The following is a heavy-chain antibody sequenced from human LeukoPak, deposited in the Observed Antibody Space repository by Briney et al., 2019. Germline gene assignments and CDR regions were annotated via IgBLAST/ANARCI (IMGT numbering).Heavy chain of an antibody. J-gene: IGHJ6*03. CDR3: ARDWGPGSSSSKGLYYMDV. V-gene: IGHV4-4*07. CDR2: IYTSGST. D-gene: IGHD6-6*01. Sequence: PSDTLSLTCTVSGGCISSYYWSWIRQPAGKGLEWIGRIYTSGSTNYNPSLKSRVTMSVDTSKNQFSLKLSSVTAADTAVYYCARDWGPGSSSSKGLYYMDVWGKGTTVTVSS. CDR1: GGCISSYY.